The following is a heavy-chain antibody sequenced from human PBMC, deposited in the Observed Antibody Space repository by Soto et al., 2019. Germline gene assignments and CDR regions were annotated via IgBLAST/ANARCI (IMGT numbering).Heavy chain of an antibody. CDR1: ADTFSSSA. CDR3: ARDSVRYCRDGVCYQGYYYFAMDV. CDR2: IIPFFHAA. V-gene: IGHV1-69*13. Sequence: SVKVSCKASADTFSSSAFSWVRQAPGQGLEWMGGIIPFFHAANYAQRFQGRVTITADESTSTVYMELSSLRSEYTATYYCARDSVRYCRDGVCYQGYYYFAMDVWGQGTTVTVSS. D-gene: IGHD2-8*01. J-gene: IGHJ6*02.